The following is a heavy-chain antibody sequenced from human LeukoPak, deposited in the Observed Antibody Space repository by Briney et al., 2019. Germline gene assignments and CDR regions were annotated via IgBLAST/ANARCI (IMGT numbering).Heavy chain of an antibody. CDR1: GGSFSGYY. Sequence: PSETLSLTCAVYGGSFSGYYWSWIRQPPGKGLEWIGEINHSGSTNYNPSLKSRVTISVDTSKNQFSLKLSSVTAADTAVYYCARGTILLCSYGTSGWSYWGQGTLVTVSS. CDR3: ARGTILLCSYGTSGWSY. CDR2: INHSGST. D-gene: IGHD5-18*01. V-gene: IGHV4-34*01. J-gene: IGHJ4*02.